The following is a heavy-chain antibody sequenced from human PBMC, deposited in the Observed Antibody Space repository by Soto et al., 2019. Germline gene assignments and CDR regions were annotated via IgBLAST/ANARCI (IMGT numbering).Heavy chain of an antibody. V-gene: IGHV3-48*03. CDR2: ISSSGDTI. Sequence: EVQLVESGGGVVQPGGSLRLYCEAPGFTFRHYEMNWVRQAPGKGLEWGSYISSSGDTIDNADSVKGRVTISRDNDNNALYMQMNSLRAEDTPVYYCARGPEYCRSTSCYIVHWGHGTLVTVSS. J-gene: IGHJ5*02. CDR1: GFTFRHYE. D-gene: IGHD2-2*02. CDR3: ARGPEYCRSTSCYIVH.